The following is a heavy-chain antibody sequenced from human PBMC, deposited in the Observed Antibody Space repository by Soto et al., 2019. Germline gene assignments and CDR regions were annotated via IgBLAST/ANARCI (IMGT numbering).Heavy chain of an antibody. V-gene: IGHV3-30-3*01. J-gene: IGHJ6*02. CDR1: GFTFRIYA. D-gene: IGHD2-15*01. CDR3: ARGEREDIAGVIGARPGEYGVDV. CDR2: ISYDGSNK. Sequence: QVQLVESGGGVVQPGRSLRLSCAASGFTFRIYAMHWVRQAPGKGLECVAVISYDGSNKFYRDSVKGRFTISRDNSKNTLYLQINSLRYEDTAVYYCARGEREDIAGVIGARPGEYGVDVWGQGTTVTVSS.